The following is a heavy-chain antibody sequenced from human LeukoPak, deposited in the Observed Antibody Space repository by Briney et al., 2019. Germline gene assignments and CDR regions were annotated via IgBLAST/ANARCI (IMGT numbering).Heavy chain of an antibody. CDR1: GFTFSSYG. CDR3: ARDLRHSSSREITFDGAFDP. J-gene: IGHJ5*02. D-gene: IGHD6-13*01. V-gene: IGHV3-30*03. CDR2: ISYDGSNK. Sequence: GGSLRLSCAASGFTFSSYGMHWVRQAPGKGLEWVAVISYDGSNKYYADSVKGRFTISRDNSKNTLYLQMNSLRAEDTAVYYCARDLRHSSSREITFDGAFDPWGQGTLVTVSS.